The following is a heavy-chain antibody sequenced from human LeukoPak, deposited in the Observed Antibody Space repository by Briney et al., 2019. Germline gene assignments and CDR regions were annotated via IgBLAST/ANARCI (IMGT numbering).Heavy chain of an antibody. CDR3: ARYDSSGYGY. J-gene: IGHJ4*02. CDR2: MNPNSGNT. CDR1: GYTFTSYD. D-gene: IGHD3-22*01. V-gene: IGHV1-8*03. Sequence: GASVKVSCKASGYTFTSYDINWVRQATGPGLEWMGWMNPNSGNTGYAQKFQGKVTITRNTSISTAYMELSSLRSEDTAVYYCARYDSSGYGYWGQGTLVTVSS.